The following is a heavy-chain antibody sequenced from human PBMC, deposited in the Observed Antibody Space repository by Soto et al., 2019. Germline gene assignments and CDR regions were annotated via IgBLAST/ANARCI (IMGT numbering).Heavy chain of an antibody. CDR2: INPSGGST. CDR1: GYTFTSYY. V-gene: IGHV1-46*01. D-gene: IGHD6-19*01. CDR3: ARDRTAVAGTHYFDY. Sequence: ASVKVSCKASGYTFTSYYMHWVRQAPGQGLEWMGIINPSGGSTSYAQKFQGRVTMTRDTSTSTVYMELSSLRSEDTAVYYCARDRTAVAGTHYFDYWGQGTLVTVSS. J-gene: IGHJ4*02.